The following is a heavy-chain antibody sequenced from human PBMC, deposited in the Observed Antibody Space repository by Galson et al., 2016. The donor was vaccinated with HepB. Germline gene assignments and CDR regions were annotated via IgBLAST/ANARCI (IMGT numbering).Heavy chain of an antibody. V-gene: IGHV5-10-1*01. J-gene: IGHJ1*01. Sequence: QSGAEVKKPGESLRISCDVSGCSFTTYWISWVRQMPGKGLEWMGRIDPKDSYTNYSPSFQGHVTISVDKSISAAYLQWSSLKASDTAMYYCARMEAAAGISFMRHWGQGTLVTVSS. CDR1: GCSFTTYW. D-gene: IGHD6-25*01. CDR3: ARMEAAAGISFMRH. CDR2: IDPKDSYT.